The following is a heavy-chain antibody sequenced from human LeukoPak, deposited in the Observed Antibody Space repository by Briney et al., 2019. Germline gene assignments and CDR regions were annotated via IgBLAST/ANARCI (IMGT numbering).Heavy chain of an antibody. V-gene: IGHV1-46*01. Sequence: GASAKVSCKASGYTFTNYYMHWVRQAPGQGLEWMGMISPSGASTSYAQKFQGRVTMTRDVSTSTVYMELSSLRSEDTAVYYCARHTTGYNSPRDSFNIWGQGTMVTVSS. CDR3: ARHTTGYNSPRDSFNI. J-gene: IGHJ3*02. D-gene: IGHD1-1*01. CDR2: ISPSGAST. CDR1: GYTFTNYY.